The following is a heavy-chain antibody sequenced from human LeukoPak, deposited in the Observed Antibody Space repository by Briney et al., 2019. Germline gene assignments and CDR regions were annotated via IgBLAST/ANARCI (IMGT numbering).Heavy chain of an antibody. D-gene: IGHD3-10*01. J-gene: IGHJ5*02. V-gene: IGHV3-23*01. Sequence: GGSLRLSCAASGFTFSSYAMSWVRQAPGKGLEWVSAISGSGGSTYYADSVKGWFTISRDNSKNTLYLQMNSLRAEDTAVYYCASYGSGSSNWFDPWGQGTLVTVSS. CDR2: ISGSGGST. CDR1: GFTFSSYA. CDR3: ASYGSGSSNWFDP.